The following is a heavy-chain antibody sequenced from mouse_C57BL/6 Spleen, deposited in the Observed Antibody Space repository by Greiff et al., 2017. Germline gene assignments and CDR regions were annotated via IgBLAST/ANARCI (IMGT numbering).Heavy chain of an antibody. CDR2: ISDGGSYT. V-gene: IGHV5-4*03. D-gene: IGHD6-1*01. CDR3: ARGDQCAY. CDR1: GFTFSSSA. Sequence: DVKLVESGGGLVKPGGSLKLSCAASGFTFSSSAMSWVRQTPEKRLEWVATISDGGSYTYYPDNVKGRFTISRDNAKNNLYLQMSHLKSEDTAICASARGDQCAYWGQGTLITVSA. J-gene: IGHJ3*01.